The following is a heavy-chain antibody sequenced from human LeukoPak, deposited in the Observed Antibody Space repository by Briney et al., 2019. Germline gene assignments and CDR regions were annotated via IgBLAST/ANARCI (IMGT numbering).Heavy chain of an antibody. CDR2: ISSSSSTI. V-gene: IGHV3-48*01. CDR1: GFSFSSYS. Sequence: GSLRLSCAASGFSFSSYSMNWVRQAPGKGLEWVSYISSSSSTIYYADSVKGRFTISRDNAKNSLYLQMNSLRAEDTAVYYCARNRGGDYWGQGTLVTVSS. CDR3: ARNRGGDY. D-gene: IGHD1-14*01. J-gene: IGHJ4*02.